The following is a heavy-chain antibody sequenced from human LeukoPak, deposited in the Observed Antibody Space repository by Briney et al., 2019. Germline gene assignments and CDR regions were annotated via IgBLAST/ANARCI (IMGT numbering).Heavy chain of an antibody. Sequence: GASVKVSCKASGYTFTGYYMHWVRQAPGHGLEWMGWITPNSGGTNYAQKFQGRFTMTGDTSLNTAYMELTRLTPDDTALYYCARSGLVQSAHGTYYIHNGLDVWGQGTRVTVSS. CDR3: ARSGLVQSAHGTYYIHNGLDV. J-gene: IGHJ6*02. V-gene: IGHV1-2*02. CDR1: GYTFTGYY. D-gene: IGHD3-22*01. CDR2: ITPNSGGT.